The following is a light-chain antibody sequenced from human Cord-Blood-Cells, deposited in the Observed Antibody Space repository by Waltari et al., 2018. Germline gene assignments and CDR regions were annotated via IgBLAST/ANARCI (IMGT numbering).Light chain of an antibody. Sequence: QSALTQPASVSGSPGQSITISSTGTSSDVGGYNYLSWYQQHPGKAPKLMIYDVSKRPSGVSNRFSGSKSGNTASLTISGLQAEDEADYYCSSYTSSSTLVFGGGTKLTVL. CDR2: DVS. J-gene: IGLJ2*01. CDR3: SSYTSSSTLV. V-gene: IGLV2-14*01. CDR1: SSDVGGYNY.